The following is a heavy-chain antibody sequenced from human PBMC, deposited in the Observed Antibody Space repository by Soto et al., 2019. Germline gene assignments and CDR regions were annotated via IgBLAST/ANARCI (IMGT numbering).Heavy chain of an antibody. CDR2: IKKEADGGTA. D-gene: IGHD6-19*01. CDR1: GFTFSNAW. V-gene: IGHV3-15*01. Sequence: GGSLRLSCAASGFTFSNAWMNWVRQAPGKGLEWVGRIKKEADGGTAAYAAPVQGRFTISRDDSKNTLYLQMNSLKTEDTAVYYCARGLGEKSGWYPNWFDPWGQGTLVTVSS. J-gene: IGHJ5*02. CDR3: ARGLGEKSGWYPNWFDP.